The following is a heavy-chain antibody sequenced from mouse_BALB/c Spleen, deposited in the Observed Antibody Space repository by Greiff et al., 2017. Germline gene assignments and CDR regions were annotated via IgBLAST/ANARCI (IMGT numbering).Heavy chain of an antibody. CDR1: GFTFSSFG. CDR2: ISSGSSTI. V-gene: IGHV5-17*02. CDR3: ARSGGKRDYAMDY. D-gene: IGHD2-1*01. J-gene: IGHJ4*01. Sequence: EVMLVESGGGLVQPGGSRKLSCAASGFTFSSFGMHWVRQAPEKGLEWVAYISSGSSTIYYADTVKGRFTISRDNPKNTLFLQMTSLRSEDTAMYYCARSGGKRDYAMDYWGQGTSVTVSS.